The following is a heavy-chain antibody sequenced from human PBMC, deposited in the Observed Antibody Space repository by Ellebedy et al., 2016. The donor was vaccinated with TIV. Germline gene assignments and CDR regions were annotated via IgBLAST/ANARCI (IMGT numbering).Heavy chain of an antibody. J-gene: IGHJ3*01. Sequence: GESLKISCAASGFTFSHYYMTWVRQAPGKGLEWVANIDQNGGEKSYVDSVKGRFTISRDNAKNSLYLQMNSLRSEDTAFYYCTKDLTPGGADVWGQGTMVTVSS. CDR3: TKDLTPGGADV. V-gene: IGHV3-7*03. CDR1: GFTFSHYY. D-gene: IGHD2-2*01. CDR2: IDQNGGEK.